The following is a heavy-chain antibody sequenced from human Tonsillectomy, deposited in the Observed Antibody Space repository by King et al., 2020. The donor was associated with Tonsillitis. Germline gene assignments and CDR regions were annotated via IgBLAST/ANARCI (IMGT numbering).Heavy chain of an antibody. Sequence: VQLVESGGGLVQPGGSLKLSCAASGFTFSGSAMHWVRQASGKGLEWVGRIRSKANSYATAYAASVKGRFTISRDDSKNTAYLQMNSLKTEDTSEYYCTGAGTTPFYYYYGMDVWGQGTTVTVSS. V-gene: IGHV3-73*01. D-gene: IGHD1-1*01. J-gene: IGHJ6*02. CDR2: IRSKANSYAT. CDR1: GFTFSGSA. CDR3: TGAGTTPFYYYYGMDV.